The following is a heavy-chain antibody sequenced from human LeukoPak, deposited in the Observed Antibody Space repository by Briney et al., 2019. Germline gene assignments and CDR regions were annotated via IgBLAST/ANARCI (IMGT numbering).Heavy chain of an antibody. V-gene: IGHV4-38-2*02. CDR1: GYSISSGYY. J-gene: IGHJ4*02. D-gene: IGHD2-15*01. Sequence: SETLSLTCTVSGYSISSGYYWGWIRQPPGKGLEWIGSIYHSGSTNYNPSLKSRVTISVDKSKNQFSLKLSSVTAADTAVYYCARRSVVVVAATLDYWGQGTLVTVSS. CDR3: ARRSVVVVAATLDY. CDR2: IYHSGST.